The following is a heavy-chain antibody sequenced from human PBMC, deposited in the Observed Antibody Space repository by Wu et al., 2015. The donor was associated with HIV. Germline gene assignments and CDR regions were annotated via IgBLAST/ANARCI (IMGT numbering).Heavy chain of an antibody. J-gene: IGHJ6*02. Sequence: QVRLEQSGAEVKQPGSSVKVSCRASGGTFTNNVVSWVRQAPGQGLEWMGRIIPIFGPANYAQTFQDRVTITADESTRTVYMELSRLRSEDMAVYYCARTSPMTTVRTNYHYYGMDVWGQGTTVTVSS. CDR3: ARTSPMTTVRTNYHYYGMDV. D-gene: IGHD4-11*01. V-gene: IGHV1-69*13. CDR1: GGTFTNNV. CDR2: IIPIFGPA.